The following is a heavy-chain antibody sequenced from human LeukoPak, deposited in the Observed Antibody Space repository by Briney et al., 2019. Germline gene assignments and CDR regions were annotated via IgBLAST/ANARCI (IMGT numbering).Heavy chain of an antibody. CDR1: GYTFTSYD. Sequence: SVKVSCKASGYTFTSYDINWVRQAPGQGLEWMGGIIPIFGTANYAQKFQGRVTITADESTSTAYMELSSLRSEDTAVYYCARGPYYDILTGYQPHYFDYWGQGTLVTVSS. V-gene: IGHV1-69*13. J-gene: IGHJ4*02. D-gene: IGHD3-9*01. CDR3: ARGPYYDILTGYQPHYFDY. CDR2: IIPIFGTA.